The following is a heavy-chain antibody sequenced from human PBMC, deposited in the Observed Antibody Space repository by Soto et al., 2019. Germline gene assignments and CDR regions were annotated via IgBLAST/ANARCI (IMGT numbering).Heavy chain of an antibody. J-gene: IGHJ6*02. V-gene: IGHV5-51*01. CDR3: ARLSLDVDIVVVQVRMDF. CDR1: GYSFTSYW. Sequence: GESLKISCKGSGYSFTSYWIGWVRQMPGKGLEWMGIIYPGDSDTRYSPSFQGQVTISADKSISTAYLQWSSLKASDTAMYYCARLSLDVDIVVVQVRMDFWGQGPTVTVFS. CDR2: IYPGDSDT. D-gene: IGHD2-2*03.